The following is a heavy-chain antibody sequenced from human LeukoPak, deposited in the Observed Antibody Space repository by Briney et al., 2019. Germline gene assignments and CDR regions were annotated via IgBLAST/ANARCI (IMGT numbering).Heavy chain of an antibody. CDR2: IKEDGSEK. CDR3: ARDAKWFDP. Sequence: PGGPLRLSCAASGFTFSDFWMSWVRQAPGKGLEWVANIKEDGSEKNCVDSVKGRFTISRDNAKNSLYLQMNSLRAEDTAVYYCARDAKWFDPWGQGTLVTVSS. CDR1: GFTFSDFW. J-gene: IGHJ5*02. V-gene: IGHV3-7*03.